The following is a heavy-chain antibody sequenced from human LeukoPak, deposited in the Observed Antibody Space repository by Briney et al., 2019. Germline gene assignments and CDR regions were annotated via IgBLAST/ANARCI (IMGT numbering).Heavy chain of an antibody. Sequence: SETLSLTCTVSGGSISSSSYYWGWIRQPPGKGLEWIGSIYYSGSTYYNPSLKSRVTISVDTSKNQFSLKLSPVTAADTAVYYCARAYSSGCFDYWGQGTLVTVSS. V-gene: IGHV4-39*07. CDR3: ARAYSSGCFDY. CDR1: GGSISSSSYY. CDR2: IYYSGST. D-gene: IGHD6-19*01. J-gene: IGHJ4*02.